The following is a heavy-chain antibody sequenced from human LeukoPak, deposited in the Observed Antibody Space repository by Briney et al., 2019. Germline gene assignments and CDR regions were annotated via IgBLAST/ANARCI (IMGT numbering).Heavy chain of an antibody. Sequence: GGSLRLSCAASGFTFSSYGMHWVRQAPGKGLEWVSGISWNSGSIGYADSVKGRFTISRDNAKNSLYLQMNSLRAEDMALYYCAKDSAAAGTGAFDIWGQGTMVTVSS. CDR2: ISWNSGSI. CDR3: AKDSAAAGTGAFDI. CDR1: GFTFSSYG. D-gene: IGHD6-13*01. V-gene: IGHV3-9*03. J-gene: IGHJ3*02.